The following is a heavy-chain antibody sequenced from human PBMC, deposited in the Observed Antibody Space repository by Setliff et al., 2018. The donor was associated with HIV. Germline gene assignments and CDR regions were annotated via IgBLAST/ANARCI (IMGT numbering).Heavy chain of an antibody. CDR2: IYYSGST. Sequence: SGTLSLTCTVSGGSISSYYWSWIRQPPGKGLEWIGYIYYSGSTNYNPSLKSRVTISVDTSKNQFSLKLSSVTAADTAVYYCARGSRGYSYAYYYYYMDVWGKGTTVTVSS. V-gene: IGHV4-59*01. J-gene: IGHJ6*03. CDR3: ARGSRGYSYAYYYYYMDV. CDR1: GGSISSYY. D-gene: IGHD5-18*01.